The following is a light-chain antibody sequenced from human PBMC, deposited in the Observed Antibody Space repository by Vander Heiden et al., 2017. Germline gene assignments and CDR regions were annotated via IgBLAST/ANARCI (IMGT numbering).Light chain of an antibody. Sequence: QAVVTQEPSLTVSPGGTVTLTCGSSTGAVTSGHYPYWFQQKPGQAPRTLIYDTGNEQSGTPARFSGSLLGGKAALTLSGAQPEDEAEYFCILSYRGVYVCGTGTKVTVL. J-gene: IGLJ1*01. V-gene: IGLV7-46*01. CDR2: DTG. CDR3: ILSYRGVYV. CDR1: TGAVTSGHY.